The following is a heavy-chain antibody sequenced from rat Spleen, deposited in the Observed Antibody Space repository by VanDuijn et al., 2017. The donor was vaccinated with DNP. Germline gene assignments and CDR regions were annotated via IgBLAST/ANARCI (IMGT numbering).Heavy chain of an antibody. Sequence: EVQLVESGGGLVQSGRSLKLSCAASGFTFSDYAMAWVRQAPKKGLEWVATISYDGSRTYYRDSVKGRFTISRDNAKSTLYLQMDSLRSEDTATYYCARRSNYFDYWGQGVMVTVSS. J-gene: IGHJ2*01. CDR1: GFTFSDYA. V-gene: IGHV5-17*01. CDR2: ISYDGSRT. CDR3: ARRSNYFDY.